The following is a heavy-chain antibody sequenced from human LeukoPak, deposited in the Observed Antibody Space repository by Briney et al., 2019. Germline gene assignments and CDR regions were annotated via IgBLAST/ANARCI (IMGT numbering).Heavy chain of an antibody. J-gene: IGHJ4*02. CDR3: ARVLFYGSGEVTDF. CDR2: IYYSGST. D-gene: IGHD3-10*01. Sequence: SETLSLTCTVSGGSISSYYWSWIRQPPGKGLEWIGYIYYSGSTNYNPSLKSRITISVDTSKNQFSLKLSSVTAAGTAVYYCARVLFYGSGEVTDFWGQGTLVTVSS. CDR1: GGSISSYY. V-gene: IGHV4-59*01.